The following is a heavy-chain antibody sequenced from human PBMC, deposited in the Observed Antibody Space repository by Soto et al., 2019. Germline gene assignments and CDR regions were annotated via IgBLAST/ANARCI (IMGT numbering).Heavy chain of an antibody. CDR2: VSWNSGNI. CDR3: TKDVRNSGGSGDAFDI. CDR1: GFRGQDHA. D-gene: IGHD2-15*01. Sequence: EVQLVESGGGLVQPGRSLRLSCAASGFRGQDHAMHWVRQAPGKGLEWVSGVSWNSGNIGYVDSVKGRFTISRDNAKNSLYLQLNSLRPEDTAVYYCTKDVRNSGGSGDAFDIWGQGTMVTVSS. V-gene: IGHV3-9*01. J-gene: IGHJ3*02.